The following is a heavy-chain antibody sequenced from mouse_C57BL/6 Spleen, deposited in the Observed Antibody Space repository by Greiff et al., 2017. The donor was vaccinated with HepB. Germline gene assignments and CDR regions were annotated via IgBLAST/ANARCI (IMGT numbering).Heavy chain of an antibody. V-gene: IGHV1-50*01. CDR1: GYTFTSYW. CDR3: ARYFVEGYFDV. Sequence: QVQPQQPGAELVKPGASVKLSCKASGYTFTSYWMQWVKQRPGQGLEWIGEIDPSDSYTNYNQKFKGKATLTVDTSSSTAYMQLSSLTSEDSAVYYCARYFVEGYFDVWGTGTTVTVSS. J-gene: IGHJ1*03. CDR2: IDPSDSYT.